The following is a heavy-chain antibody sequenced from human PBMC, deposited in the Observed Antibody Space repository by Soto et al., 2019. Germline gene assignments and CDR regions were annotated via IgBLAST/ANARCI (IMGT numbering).Heavy chain of an antibody. J-gene: IGHJ5*01. V-gene: IGHV3-74*01. CDR1: GATFANYW. CDR2: INNDGNDI. Sequence: EVQLVESGGGLVQPGGSLRLSCEASGATFANYWMHWVRQAPGKGLVWVSRINNDGNDITYADSVKGRFTASRDNDKNMVFLQMNSLRVEDTAVYYCAGDVPHNWFASWGQGTLVTVSS. D-gene: IGHD3-10*02. CDR3: AGDVPHNWFAS.